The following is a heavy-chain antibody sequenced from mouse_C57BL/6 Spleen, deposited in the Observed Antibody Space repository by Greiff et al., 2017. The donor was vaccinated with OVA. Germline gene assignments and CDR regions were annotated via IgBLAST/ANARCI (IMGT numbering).Heavy chain of an antibody. D-gene: IGHD2-1*01. CDR3: ARKIYYGNYRYIDY. V-gene: IGHV1-61*01. CDR1: GYTFTSYW. Sequence: QVQLQQPGAELVRPGSSVKLSCKASGYTFTSYWMDWVKQRPGQGLEWIGNIYPSDSETHYNQKFKDKATLTVDTSSSTAYMQLSSLTSEDSAVYYCARKIYYGNYRYIDYWGQGTTLTVSS. J-gene: IGHJ2*01. CDR2: IYPSDSET.